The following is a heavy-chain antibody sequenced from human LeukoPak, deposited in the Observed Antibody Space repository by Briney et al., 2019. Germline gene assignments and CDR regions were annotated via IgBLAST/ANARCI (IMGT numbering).Heavy chain of an antibody. D-gene: IGHD3-9*01. CDR1: GGSFSGYY. V-gene: IGHV4-59*01. CDR3: ARTYYDILTGYYPRSNWFDP. J-gene: IGHJ5*02. CDR2: IYYSGST. Sequence: SETLSLTCAVYGGSFSGYYWSWIRQPPGKGLEWIGYIYYSGSTNYNPSLKSRVTISVDTSKNQFSLKLSSVTAADTAVYYCARTYYDILTGYYPRSNWFDPWGQGTLVTVSS.